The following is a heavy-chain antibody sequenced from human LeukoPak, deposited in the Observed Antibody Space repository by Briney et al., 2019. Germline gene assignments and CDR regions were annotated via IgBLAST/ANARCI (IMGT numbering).Heavy chain of an antibody. CDR1: GFTFSNYA. CDR3: AKVNPDSSGFYSPFDY. V-gene: IGHV3-23*01. Sequence: GGSLRLSCAASGFTFSNYAMSWVRQAPGKGLEWVSVIGNSGGSTYYADSVKGRFSISRDNSKNTLYLKMNSMRAEDTAVYYCAKVNPDSSGFYSPFDYWGQGTLVTVSS. J-gene: IGHJ4*02. CDR2: IGNSGGST. D-gene: IGHD3-22*01.